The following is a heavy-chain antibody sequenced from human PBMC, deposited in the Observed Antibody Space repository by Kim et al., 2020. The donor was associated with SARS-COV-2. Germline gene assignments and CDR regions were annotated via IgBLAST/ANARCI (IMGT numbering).Heavy chain of an antibody. J-gene: IGHJ3*02. CDR3: ASTYDSSGYYYGGGAFDI. V-gene: IGHV7-4-1*02. D-gene: IGHD3-22*01. CDR1: GYTFTSYA. Sequence: ASVKVSCKASGYTFTSYAMNWVRQAPGQGLEWMGWINTNTGNPTYAQGFTGRFVFSLDTSVSTAYLQISSLKAEDTAVYYCASTYDSSGYYYGGGAFDIWGQGTMVTVSS. CDR2: INTNTGNP.